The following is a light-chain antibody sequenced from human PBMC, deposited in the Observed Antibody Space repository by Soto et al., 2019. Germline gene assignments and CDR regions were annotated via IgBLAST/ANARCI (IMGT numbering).Light chain of an antibody. CDR2: HAY. CDR1: QSISSW. V-gene: IGKV1-5*01. CDR3: QQYNSYPWT. J-gene: IGKJ1*01. Sequence: DIQMIQSPSTLSASVGDRVTLTCRASQSISSWLAWYQQKPGKAPKLLIYHAYSLESGVPSRFSGSESGTEFTLTINSLQPDDFATYYCQQYNSYPWTFGQGTKVEIK.